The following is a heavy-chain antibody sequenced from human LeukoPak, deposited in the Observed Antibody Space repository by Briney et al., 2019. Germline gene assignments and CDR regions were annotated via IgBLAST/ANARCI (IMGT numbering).Heavy chain of an antibody. D-gene: IGHD2-2*01. CDR3: AKDLRLDCSTTSCYLLDY. CDR2: LSGSAGST. V-gene: IGHV3-23*01. J-gene: IGHJ4*02. Sequence: GGSLRLSCAASGFTFSSYAMSWIRQAPGKGLEWVSVLSGSAGSTYYADSVKGRFTISRDNSKNTLYLQMNSLRAEDTAIYYCAKDLRLDCSTTSCYLLDYWGQGTLVTVSS. CDR1: GFTFSSYA.